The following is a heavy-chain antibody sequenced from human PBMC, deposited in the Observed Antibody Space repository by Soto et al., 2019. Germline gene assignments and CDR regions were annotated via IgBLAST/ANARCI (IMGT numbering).Heavy chain of an antibody. CDR1: GFTFSSYA. CDR3: AREGIAAAGTVFDY. D-gene: IGHD6-13*01. V-gene: IGHV3-30-3*01. Sequence: QVQLVESGGGVVQPGRSLRLSCAASGFTFSSYAMHWVRQAPGKGLEWVAVISYDGSNKYYADSVKGRFTISRDNSKNTLYRQMKGLRAEDTAVYYCAREGIAAAGTVFDYWGQGSLVTVSS. J-gene: IGHJ4*02. CDR2: ISYDGSNK.